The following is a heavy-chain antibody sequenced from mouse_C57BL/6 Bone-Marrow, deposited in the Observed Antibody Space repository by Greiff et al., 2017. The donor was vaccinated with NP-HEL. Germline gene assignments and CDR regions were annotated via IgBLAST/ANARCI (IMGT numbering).Heavy chain of an antibody. CDR2: IHPNSGST. Sequence: QVQLQQPGAELVKPGASVKLSCKASGYTFTSYWMHWVKQRPGQGLEWIGMIHPNSGSTNYNEKFKSKATLTVDKSSSTAYMQLSSLTSEDSAVYYCARWADRYYFDYWGQGTTLTVSS. CDR1: GYTFTSYW. CDR3: ARWADRYYFDY. D-gene: IGHD2-14*01. V-gene: IGHV1-64*01. J-gene: IGHJ2*01.